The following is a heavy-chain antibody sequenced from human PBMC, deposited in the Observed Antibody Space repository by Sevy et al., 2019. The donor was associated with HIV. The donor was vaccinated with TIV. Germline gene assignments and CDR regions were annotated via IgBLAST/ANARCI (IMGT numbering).Heavy chain of an antibody. J-gene: IGHJ1*01. Sequence: GGSLRLSCAASGFTFSSYAMSWVRQAPGKGLEWVSAISGSGGSTYYADSVKGRFTISRDNSKNTLYLQMNSLRAEDTAVYYCAKDRVRNILTGYCNFQHWGQGTLVTVSS. CDR1: GFTFSSYA. CDR3: AKDRVRNILTGYCNFQH. D-gene: IGHD3-9*01. V-gene: IGHV3-23*01. CDR2: ISGSGGST.